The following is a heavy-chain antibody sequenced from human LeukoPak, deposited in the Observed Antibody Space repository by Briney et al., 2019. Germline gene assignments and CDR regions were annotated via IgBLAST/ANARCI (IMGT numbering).Heavy chain of an antibody. V-gene: IGHV3-66*01. CDR1: GFTVSTNY. CDR3: ARDSGTTVGYSDY. D-gene: IGHD4-23*01. CDR2: IYSGGNT. J-gene: IGHJ4*02. Sequence: GGSLGLSCAASGFTVSTNYMSWVRQAPGKGLEWVSVIYSGGNTYYADSVKGRFTISRDNSKNTLYLQMNSLRAEDTAVYYCARDSGTTVGYSDYWGQGTLVTVSS.